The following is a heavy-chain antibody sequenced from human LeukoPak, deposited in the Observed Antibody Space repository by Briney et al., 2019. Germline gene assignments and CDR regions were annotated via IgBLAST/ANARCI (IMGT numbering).Heavy chain of an antibody. Sequence: TSQTLSLTCTVSGGSISSGDYYWSWIRQPPGKGLEWIGYIYYSGSTYYNPSLKSRVTISVDTFKNQFSLKLSSVTAADTAVYYCARDTGYSGSWFDPWGQGTLVTVSS. CDR3: ARDTGYSGSWFDP. J-gene: IGHJ5*02. D-gene: IGHD5-12*01. CDR2: IYYSGST. CDR1: GGSISSGDYY. V-gene: IGHV4-30-4*01.